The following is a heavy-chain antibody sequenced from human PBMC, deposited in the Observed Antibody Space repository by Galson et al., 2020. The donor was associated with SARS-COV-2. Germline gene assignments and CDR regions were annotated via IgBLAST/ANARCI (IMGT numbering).Heavy chain of an antibody. CDR3: AKARVPAAVKWFDP. CDR1: GFTFSSYA. J-gene: IGHJ5*02. CDR2: ITTSGTST. Sequence: TGGTLSLTCAASGFTFSSYAMSWVRQAPARGLEWVSTITTSGTSTYYADSVKGRFTISRDNSKNTLYLQMNSLRAADTAVYYCAKARVPAAVKWFDPWGQGTLVTVSS. D-gene: IGHD2-2*01. V-gene: IGHV3-23*01.